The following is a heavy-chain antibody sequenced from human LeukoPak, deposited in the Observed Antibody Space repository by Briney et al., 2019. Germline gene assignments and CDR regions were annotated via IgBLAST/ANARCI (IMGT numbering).Heavy chain of an antibody. D-gene: IGHD3-10*01. Sequence: ASVKVSFKASGYTFTSYGISWVRQAPGQGLEWMGWISAYNGNTNYAQKLQGRVTMTTDTSTSTAYMELRSLRSDDTAVYYCARVAGSGSYATNWFDPWGQGTLVTVSS. CDR1: GYTFTSYG. CDR2: ISAYNGNT. CDR3: ARVAGSGSYATNWFDP. V-gene: IGHV1-18*01. J-gene: IGHJ5*02.